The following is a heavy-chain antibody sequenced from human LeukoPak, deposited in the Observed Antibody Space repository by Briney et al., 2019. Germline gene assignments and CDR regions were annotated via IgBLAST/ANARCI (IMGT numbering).Heavy chain of an antibody. Sequence: ASVKVSCKASGYTLTSYGISWVRQAPGQGREWMGWSSAYNGNTNYAQKLQGRVTMTTDTSTSTAYMELRSLRSDDPAVYYCARANRVVRGWYYFDYWGQGTLLTVSS. CDR3: ARANRVVRGWYYFDY. CDR1: GYTLTSYG. CDR2: SSAYNGNT. D-gene: IGHD3-10*01. J-gene: IGHJ4*02. V-gene: IGHV1-18*01.